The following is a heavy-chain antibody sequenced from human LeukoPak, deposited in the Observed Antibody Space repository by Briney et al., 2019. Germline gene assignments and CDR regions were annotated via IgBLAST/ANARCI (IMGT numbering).Heavy chain of an antibody. Sequence: PGGSLRLSCAASGFTFSSYSMNWVRQAPGKGLEWVSSISSSSSYIYYADSVKGRFTISRDNAKNSLYLQMNSLRAEDTAVYYCARDMRRGDGYNSVDYWGQGTLVTVSS. V-gene: IGHV3-21*01. CDR2: ISSSSSYI. J-gene: IGHJ4*02. CDR3: ARDMRRGDGYNSVDY. D-gene: IGHD5-24*01. CDR1: GFTFSSYS.